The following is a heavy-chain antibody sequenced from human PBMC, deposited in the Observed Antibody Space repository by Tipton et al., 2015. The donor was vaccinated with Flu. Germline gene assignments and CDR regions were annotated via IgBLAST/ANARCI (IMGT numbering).Heavy chain of an antibody. D-gene: IGHD6-19*01. CDR2: IHTSGTT. J-gene: IGHJ6*02. V-gene: IGHV4-61*02. Sequence: LRLSCTVSDDSINNSRYYWSWIRQPAGKGLEWIGRIHTSGTTYYKPSLKSRVTISPDTSKNHFSLRLTSVTAADTALYFCARAESSLRAGHYYGLDVWGQGTTVTVSS. CDR1: DDSINNSRYY. CDR3: ARAESSLRAGHYYGLDV.